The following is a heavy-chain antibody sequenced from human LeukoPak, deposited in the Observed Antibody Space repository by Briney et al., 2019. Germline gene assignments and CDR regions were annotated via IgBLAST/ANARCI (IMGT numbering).Heavy chain of an antibody. CDR2: INPNSGGT. CDR3: ARVNAYDAFDI. J-gene: IGHJ3*02. Sequence: GASVKVSCKASGYSFTNYAMNWVRQAPGQGLEWMGWINPNSGGTNYAQKFQGRVTMTRDTSISTAYMELSRLRSDDTAVYYCARVNAYDAFDIWGQGTMVTVSS. CDR1: GYSFTNYA. V-gene: IGHV1-2*02.